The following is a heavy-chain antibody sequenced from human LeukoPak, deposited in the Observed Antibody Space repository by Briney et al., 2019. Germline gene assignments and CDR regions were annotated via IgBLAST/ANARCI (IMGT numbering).Heavy chain of an antibody. CDR1: GGSLSSYY. J-gene: IGHJ4*02. CDR3: ARRSDSGYAIYFDY. Sequence: SETLSLTCTVSGGSLSSYYWSWIRQPPGKGLEWIGYIYYSGSTNYNPSLKSRVTISVDTSKNQFSLKLSSVTAADTAVYYCARRSDSGYAIYFDYWGQGTLVTVSS. V-gene: IGHV4-59*08. D-gene: IGHD5-12*01. CDR2: IYYSGST.